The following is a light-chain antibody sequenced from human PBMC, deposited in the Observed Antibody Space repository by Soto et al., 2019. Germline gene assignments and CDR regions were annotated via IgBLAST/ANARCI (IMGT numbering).Light chain of an antibody. Sequence: VLTQPPSVSGTPGQRVNISCSGSSSNIGRDYVYWYQQFPGTAPKLLIYRGNQRPSGVPDRFSGSKSGTSASLAISGLRSDDESDYYCVAWDDSLSGYVFGTGTQLTVL. CDR2: RGN. CDR3: VAWDDSLSGYV. J-gene: IGLJ1*01. CDR1: SSNIGRDY. V-gene: IGLV1-47*01.